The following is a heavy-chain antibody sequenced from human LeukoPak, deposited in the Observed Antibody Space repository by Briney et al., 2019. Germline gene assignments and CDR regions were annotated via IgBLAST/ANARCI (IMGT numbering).Heavy chain of an antibody. CDR2: ISSSGTYI. D-gene: IGHD3-22*01. CDR3: ARETNTSDTSGYIRADVRRDDH. Sequence: KPGGSLRLSCAASGFTFSLYSMSWVRQAPGEGREWVATISSSGTYIYYIDSVKGRFTISRDNARNSLYPQMNSLRAEDTAVYYCARETNTSDTSGYIRADVRRDDHWGQGTLVTVSS. V-gene: IGHV3-21*06. J-gene: IGHJ4*02. CDR1: GFTFSLYS.